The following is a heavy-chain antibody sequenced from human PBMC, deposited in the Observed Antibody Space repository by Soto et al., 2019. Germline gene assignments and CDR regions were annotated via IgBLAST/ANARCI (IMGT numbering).Heavy chain of an antibody. J-gene: IGHJ4*02. D-gene: IGHD3-22*01. Sequence: PRGSLRLSCVASGFTFSSYGMHWVRQAPGKGLEWVAVIWYDGSNKYYADSVKGRFTISRDNSKNTLYLQMNSLRAEDTAVYYCARDAKWLPSYYFDYWGKGTLVTVSS. CDR2: IWYDGSNK. CDR1: GFTFSSYG. V-gene: IGHV3-33*01. CDR3: ARDAKWLPSYYFDY.